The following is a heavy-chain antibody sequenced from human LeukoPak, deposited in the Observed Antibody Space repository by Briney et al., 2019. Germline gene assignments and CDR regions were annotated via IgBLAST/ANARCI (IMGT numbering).Heavy chain of an antibody. D-gene: IGHD3-9*01. Sequence: SETLSLTCTVSGGSISSYYWSWIRQPPGKGLEWIGYIYYSGSTNYNPSLKSRVTISVDTSKNQFSLKLSSVTAADTAVYYCARGRVLRYFDPLYYFDYWGQGTLVTVSS. CDR3: ARGRVLRYFDPLYYFDY. CDR1: GGSISSYY. V-gene: IGHV4-59*01. J-gene: IGHJ4*02. CDR2: IYYSGST.